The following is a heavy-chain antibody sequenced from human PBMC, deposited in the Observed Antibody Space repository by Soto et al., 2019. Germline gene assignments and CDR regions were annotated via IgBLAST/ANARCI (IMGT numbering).Heavy chain of an antibody. Sequence: ASVELSCKDSGYTFTSYGSIWVRQATGQGLEWMGWISAYNGNTNYAQKLQGRVTMTTDTSTSTAYMELRSLRSDDTAVYYCARDWSSWYGSHYYYYGMDVWGQGTTVTVSS. CDR3: ARDWSSWYGSHYYYYGMDV. V-gene: IGHV1-18*01. J-gene: IGHJ6*02. CDR1: GYTFTSYG. D-gene: IGHD6-13*01. CDR2: ISAYNGNT.